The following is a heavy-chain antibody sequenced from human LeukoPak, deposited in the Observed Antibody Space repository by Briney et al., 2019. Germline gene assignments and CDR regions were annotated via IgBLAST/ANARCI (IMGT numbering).Heavy chain of an antibody. CDR2: IWFDGSNK. CDR3: ASSAGALIDC. V-gene: IGHV3-33*01. Sequence: GRSLRLSCAASGFTFSNYDMHWVRQAPGKGLEWVAVIWFDGSNKFYADSVKGRFTISRDNSKNTLYLQMNSLRAEDTAVYYRASSAGALIDCWGQGTLVIVSS. CDR1: GFTFSNYD. J-gene: IGHJ4*02. D-gene: IGHD6-19*01.